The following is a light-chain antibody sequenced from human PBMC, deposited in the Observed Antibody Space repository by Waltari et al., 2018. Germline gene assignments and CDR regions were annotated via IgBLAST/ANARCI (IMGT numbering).Light chain of an antibody. V-gene: IGKV3-20*01. Sequence: DIVLTQSLGTLYLSPGARTTLFCRASQSVGRTLAWYQQKPGQAPRLLIYGTSSRATDIPDRFSGSGSGTDFSLTINRLEPEDFAVYYCQHYVRLPATFGQGTKVEIK. CDR2: GTS. CDR1: QSVGRT. J-gene: IGKJ1*01. CDR3: QHYVRLPAT.